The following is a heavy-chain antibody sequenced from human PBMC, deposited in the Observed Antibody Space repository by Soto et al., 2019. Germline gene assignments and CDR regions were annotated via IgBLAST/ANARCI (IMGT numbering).Heavy chain of an antibody. V-gene: IGHV3-48*03. D-gene: IGHD6-25*01. CDR2: ISSSGSTL. CDR1: GFTFSSYE. Sequence: GGSLSLSCAASGFTFSSYEMNWVRQPPGKGLEWVGYISSSGSTLYYADSGKGRFTISRDNAKNSLYLKMNSLRAEDMDVYYCAILRLGYSSAYYYYAMDVWGQGTPVTVSS. CDR3: AILRLGYSSAYYYYAMDV. J-gene: IGHJ6*02.